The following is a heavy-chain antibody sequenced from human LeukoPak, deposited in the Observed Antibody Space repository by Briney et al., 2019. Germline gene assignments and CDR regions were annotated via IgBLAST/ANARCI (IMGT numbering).Heavy chain of an antibody. CDR2: IYSDGST. V-gene: IGHV3-53*01. CDR1: GFTVSSNY. D-gene: IGHD3-9*01. CDR3: ATWTILAGYYHGGFDI. J-gene: IGHJ3*02. Sequence: PGGSLRLSCAASGFTVSSNYMSWVRQAPGKGLEWVSVIYSDGSTYYADSVKGRFTISGDNSKNTLYLQMNGLRAEDTAVYYCATWTILAGYYHGGFDIWGQGTMVTVSS.